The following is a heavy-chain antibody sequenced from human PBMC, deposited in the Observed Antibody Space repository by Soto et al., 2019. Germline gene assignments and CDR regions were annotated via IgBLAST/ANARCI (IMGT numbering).Heavy chain of an antibody. J-gene: IGHJ3*02. CDR3: ARGPNEDYEISGYYYVGEALDT. V-gene: IGHV1-8*01. D-gene: IGHD3-22*01. CDR1: GYTFTSYD. CDR2: MNPNSGNT. Sequence: QVQLVQSGAEVKKPGASVKVSCKASGYTFTSYDINWVRQATGQGLEWMGWMNPNSGNTGYAQKFQGRVTMTRNTSNSTAYMGLSRLRYEDAAVYYRARGPNEDYEISGYYYVGEALDTGGQETIVAVSS.